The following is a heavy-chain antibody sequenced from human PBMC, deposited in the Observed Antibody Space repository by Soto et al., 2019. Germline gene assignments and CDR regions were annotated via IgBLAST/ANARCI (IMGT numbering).Heavy chain of an antibody. V-gene: IGHV3-23*01. D-gene: IGHD3-22*01. CDR3: AKGGTMIVVVKHYFDY. Sequence: EVQLLESGGGLVQPGGSLRLSCAASGFTFSSCAMSWVRQAPGKGLEWVSAISGSGGSTYYADSVKGRFTISRDNSKNTLYLQMNSLTAEDTAVYYCAKGGTMIVVVKHYFDYWGQGTLVTVSS. CDR1: GFTFSSCA. CDR2: ISGSGGST. J-gene: IGHJ4*02.